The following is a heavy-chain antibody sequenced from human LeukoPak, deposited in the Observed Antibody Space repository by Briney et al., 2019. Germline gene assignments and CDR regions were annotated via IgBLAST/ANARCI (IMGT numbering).Heavy chain of an antibody. CDR3: ARGWMYYYTSGNSDLDY. CDR1: GFTFSSYG. Sequence: PGGSLRLSCAASGFTFSSYGMHWVRQAPGKGLEWVAVISYDGNKKYYVDSVKGRFIISRDNSKNTLYLQMNSLRAEDTALYHCARGWMYYYTSGNSDLDYWGQGTLVTVSS. V-gene: IGHV3-30*03. D-gene: IGHD3-10*01. CDR2: ISYDGNKK. J-gene: IGHJ4*02.